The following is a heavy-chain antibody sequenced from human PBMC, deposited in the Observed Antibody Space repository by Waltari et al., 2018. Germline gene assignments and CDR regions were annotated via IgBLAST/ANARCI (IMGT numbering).Heavy chain of an antibody. CDR1: GGTFSSYA. CDR2: IIPILGIA. CDR3: ARDRNDDYGDPPFWDY. D-gene: IGHD4-17*01. Sequence: QVQLVQSGAEVKKPGSSVKVSCKASGGTFSSYAISWVRQAPGQGLEWMGGIIPILGIANYAQKFQGRVTITADESTSTAYMELSSLRSEDTAVYYCARDRNDDYGDPPFWDYWGQGTLVTVSS. J-gene: IGHJ4*02. V-gene: IGHV1-69*04.